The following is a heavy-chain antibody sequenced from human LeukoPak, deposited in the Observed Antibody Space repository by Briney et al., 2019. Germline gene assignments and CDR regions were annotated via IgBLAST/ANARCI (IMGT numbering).Heavy chain of an antibody. CDR3: ARERSSSWSFQPFDY. J-gene: IGHJ4*02. CDR2: IFTSGST. V-gene: IGHV4-4*07. CDR1: GGSISSYY. Sequence: SETLSLTCTVSGGSISSYYWSWIRQPAGKGLEWIGRIFTSGSTNYNPSLKSRVTMSVDTSKNQFSLKLSSVTAADTALYFCARERSSSWSFQPFDYWGQGILVTVSS. D-gene: IGHD6-13*01.